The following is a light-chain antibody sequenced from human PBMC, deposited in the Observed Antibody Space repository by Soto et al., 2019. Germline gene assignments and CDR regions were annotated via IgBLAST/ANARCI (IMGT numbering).Light chain of an antibody. CDR2: ELN. Sequence: QSALTQPPSASGSPGQSVTISCTGASSDVGGYNYVSWYQQHPGKAPKLMIYELNKRPSGVPDRFSGSKFGNTASLTVSGLQGEDEADYYCSSYGGTNNLVFGGGTKLTVL. J-gene: IGLJ2*01. V-gene: IGLV2-8*01. CDR1: SSDVGGYNY. CDR3: SSYGGTNNLV.